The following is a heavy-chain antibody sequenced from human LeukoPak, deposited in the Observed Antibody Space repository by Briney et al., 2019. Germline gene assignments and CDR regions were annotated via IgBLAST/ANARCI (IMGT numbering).Heavy chain of an antibody. CDR2: ISSSSSYI. J-gene: IGHJ4*02. Sequence: GGSLRLSCAASGFTFSSYSMNWVRQAPGKGLEWVSSISSSSSYIYYADSVKGRFTISRDNAKNSLYLQMNSLRAEDTAAYYCATENSLTTVTPPPRWGQGTLVTVSS. D-gene: IGHD4-17*01. V-gene: IGHV3-21*01. CDR1: GFTFSSYS. CDR3: ATENSLTTVTPPPR.